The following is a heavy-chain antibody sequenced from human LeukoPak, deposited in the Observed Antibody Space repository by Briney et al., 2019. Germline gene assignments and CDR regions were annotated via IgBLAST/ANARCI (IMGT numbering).Heavy chain of an antibody. V-gene: IGHV7-4-1*02. Sequence: GASVKVSCKASGYTFTSYAMNWVRQAPGQGLEWMGWINTNTGNPTYAQGFTGRFVFSLGTSVSTAYLQISSLKAEDTAVYYCASRGYSYAYDAFDIWGQGTMVTVSS. J-gene: IGHJ3*02. CDR2: INTNTGNP. CDR3: ASRGYSYAYDAFDI. D-gene: IGHD5-18*01. CDR1: GYTFTSYA.